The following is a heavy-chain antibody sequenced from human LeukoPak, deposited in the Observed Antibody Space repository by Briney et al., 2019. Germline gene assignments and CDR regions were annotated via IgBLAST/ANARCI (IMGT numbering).Heavy chain of an antibody. V-gene: IGHV4-61*01. Sequence: SETLSLTCTVSVGSVSSGSYYWNWIRQPPGKGLEWIGYINYMGSTNYNPSLKSRVTISVDTSKNQFSLKLSSVTAAETAVYYCARALDLGAATSGMDVWGQGTTVTVSS. D-gene: IGHD2-15*01. CDR1: VGSVSSGSYY. J-gene: IGHJ6*02. CDR3: ARALDLGAATSGMDV. CDR2: INYMGST.